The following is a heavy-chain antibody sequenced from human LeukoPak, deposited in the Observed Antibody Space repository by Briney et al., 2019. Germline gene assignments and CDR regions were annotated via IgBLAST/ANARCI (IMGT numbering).Heavy chain of an antibody. CDR1: GGSISSSSYY. J-gene: IGHJ4*02. V-gene: IGHV4-39*01. CDR2: IYNSGNT. D-gene: IGHD3-22*01. Sequence: SETLSLTCIVSGGSISSSSYYWGWIRQPPGKGLEWIGSIYNSGNTYYNPSLKSRVTISVDTSKNQFSLKLSSVTAADTAVYYCARERYYYDSSSEGNYWGQGTLVTVCS. CDR3: ARERYYYDSSSEGNY.